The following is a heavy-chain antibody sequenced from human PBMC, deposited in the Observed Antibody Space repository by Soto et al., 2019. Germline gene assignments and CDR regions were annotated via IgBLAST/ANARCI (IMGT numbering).Heavy chain of an antibody. J-gene: IGHJ6*02. CDR2: ISGSGGST. V-gene: IGHV3-23*01. D-gene: IGHD3-3*01. CDR3: AKNAGDFWTGYADRFYYFGMDV. CDR1: GFTFSGYS. Sequence: EVQLLESGGGLVLPGGSLRLSCAASGFTFSGYSMSWVRQAPGKGLEWVSVISGSGGSTYYADSVKGRFSISRDNSKNTLYLQMNSLTAEDTAVYYCAKNAGDFWTGYADRFYYFGMDVWGQGTTVTVSS.